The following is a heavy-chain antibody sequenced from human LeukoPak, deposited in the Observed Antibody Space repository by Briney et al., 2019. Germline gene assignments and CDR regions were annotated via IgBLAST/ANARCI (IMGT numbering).Heavy chain of an antibody. J-gene: IGHJ4*02. CDR1: GFTISFYW. D-gene: IGHD3-10*01. CDR3: VRDGGYYGPDS. CDR2: INQVASEK. V-gene: IGHV3-7*04. Sequence: GGPLRLSCAASGFTISFYWMSWVRQAPGKGLEWVANINQVASEKNYVDSVKGRFTISRDNAKNSLYLQMNSVRAEDTAMYYCVRDGGYYGPDSWGQGALVSVSS.